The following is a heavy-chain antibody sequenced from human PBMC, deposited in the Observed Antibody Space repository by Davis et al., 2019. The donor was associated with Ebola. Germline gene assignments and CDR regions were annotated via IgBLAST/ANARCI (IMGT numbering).Heavy chain of an antibody. Sequence: AASVKVSCKASGYTFTGHYMHWVRQAPGQGLEWMGWINPNSGGTNYAQKFQGWVTMTRDTSISTAYMELSRLRSDDTAVYYCARAASIAAAGIYYFDYWGQGTLVTVSS. CDR2: INPNSGGT. V-gene: IGHV1-2*04. D-gene: IGHD6-13*01. J-gene: IGHJ4*02. CDR3: ARAASIAAAGIYYFDY. CDR1: GYTFTGHY.